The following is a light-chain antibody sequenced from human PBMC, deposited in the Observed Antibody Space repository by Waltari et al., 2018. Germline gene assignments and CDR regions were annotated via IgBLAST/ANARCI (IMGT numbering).Light chain of an antibody. V-gene: IGLV2-14*01. J-gene: IGLJ2*01. Sequence: QSALTQPASVSGSPGQSITISCTGTSSDVGGYNFFSWYQQHPGKVPNLIIYEVNNRPSGVSNRVSGSKSGNTASLTISGLQAEDEADYYCSSYTRHETGIFGGGTKLTVL. CDR3: SSYTRHETGI. CDR2: EVN. CDR1: SSDVGGYNF.